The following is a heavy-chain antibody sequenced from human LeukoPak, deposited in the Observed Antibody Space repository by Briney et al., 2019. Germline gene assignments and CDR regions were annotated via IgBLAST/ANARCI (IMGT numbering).Heavy chain of an antibody. D-gene: IGHD3-10*01. V-gene: IGHV3-7*01. CDR1: GFTFSSYW. CDR2: IKQDGSEK. CDR3: ASDSYGSGTAPDY. J-gene: IGHJ4*02. Sequence: GGSLRLSCAASGFTFSSYWMSWVRQAPGKGLEWVANIKQDGSEKYYVDSVKGRFTISRDNAKNSLYLQMNSLRAEDTAVYYCASDSYGSGTAPDYWGQGTLVTVSS.